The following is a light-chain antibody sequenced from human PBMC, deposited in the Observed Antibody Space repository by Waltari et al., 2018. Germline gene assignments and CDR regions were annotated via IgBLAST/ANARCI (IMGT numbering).Light chain of an antibody. V-gene: IGLV3-1*01. CDR1: KLGDKY. Sequence: SYELTQPPSVSVSPGQTASIPRPGDKLGDKYACWYQQTPGQSPVLVLYQDSKRPSGIPERFSGSNSGNTATLTISGTQAMDEADYYCQAWDSSSNVVFGGGTKLTVL. J-gene: IGLJ2*01. CDR3: QAWDSSSNVV. CDR2: QDS.